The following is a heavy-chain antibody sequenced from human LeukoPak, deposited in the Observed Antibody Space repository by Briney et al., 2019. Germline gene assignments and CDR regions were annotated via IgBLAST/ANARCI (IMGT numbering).Heavy chain of an antibody. Sequence: GGSLRLSCAASGFTLSSYAMGWVRQAPGKGLEWVSSISGSGGSTYYADSVKGRFTISRDNSKNTLYLQMNSLRAEDTALYYCAKERGSNLLQFDYWGQGTLVTVSS. D-gene: IGHD3-10*01. CDR3: AKERGSNLLQFDY. V-gene: IGHV3-23*01. CDR1: GFTLSSYA. CDR2: ISGSGGST. J-gene: IGHJ4*02.